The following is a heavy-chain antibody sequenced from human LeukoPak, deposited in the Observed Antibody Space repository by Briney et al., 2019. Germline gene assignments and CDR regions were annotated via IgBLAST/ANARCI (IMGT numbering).Heavy chain of an antibody. J-gene: IGHJ4*02. Sequence: GGSLRLSCAATGFTFSTYAMSWVRQAPGKGLEWVSAISGGGGSTNYADSVKGRFTISRDNAKNSLHLQMNSLRAEDTAVYYCARDYDSSGDYWGQGTLVTVSS. CDR3: ARDYDSSGDY. CDR2: ISGGGGST. D-gene: IGHD3-22*01. CDR1: GFTFSTYA. V-gene: IGHV3-23*01.